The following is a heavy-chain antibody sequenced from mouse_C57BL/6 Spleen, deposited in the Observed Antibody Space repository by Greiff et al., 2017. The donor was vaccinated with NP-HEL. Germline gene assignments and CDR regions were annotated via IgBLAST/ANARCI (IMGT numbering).Heavy chain of an antibody. CDR1: GFTFSDYG. D-gene: IGHD2-4*01. CDR2: ISSGSSTI. Sequence: EVMLVESGGGLVKPGGSLKLSCAASGFTFSDYGMHWVRQAPEKGLEWVAYISSGSSTIYYADTVKGRFTISRDNAKNTLFLQMTSLRSEDTAMYYCAKIYYDYDGDVWGTGTTVTVSS. CDR3: AKIYYDYDGDV. J-gene: IGHJ1*03. V-gene: IGHV5-17*01.